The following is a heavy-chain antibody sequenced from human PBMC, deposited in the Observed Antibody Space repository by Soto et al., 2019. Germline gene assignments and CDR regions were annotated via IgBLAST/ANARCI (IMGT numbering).Heavy chain of an antibody. CDR3: ARENDYSSSSAYFDY. Sequence: PGGSLRLSCTASGFTFSSYAMSWVRQAPGKGLEWVSYISSSSSTIYYADSVKGRFTISRDNAKNSLYLQMNSLRAEDTAVYYCARENDYSSSSAYFDYWGQGTLVTVSS. CDR2: ISSSSSTI. D-gene: IGHD4-4*01. V-gene: IGHV3-48*01. CDR1: GFTFSSYA. J-gene: IGHJ4*02.